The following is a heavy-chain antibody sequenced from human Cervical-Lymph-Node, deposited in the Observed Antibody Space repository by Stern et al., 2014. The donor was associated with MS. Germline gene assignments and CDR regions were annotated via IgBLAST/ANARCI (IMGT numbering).Heavy chain of an antibody. D-gene: IGHD2-2*01. Sequence: VQLVQSGAEVKKPGASVKVSCKSPRYTFTNYDIFWVRQATGQGLEWMGWMNPNSGDTGYAQKFQGRISMTRDSSISPVYIELSRLRSDDTAVYYCARKLSPAGTEDYWGQGTLVTVS. V-gene: IGHV1-8*01. J-gene: IGHJ4*02. CDR1: RYTFTNYD. CDR3: ARKLSPAGTEDY. CDR2: MNPNSGDT.